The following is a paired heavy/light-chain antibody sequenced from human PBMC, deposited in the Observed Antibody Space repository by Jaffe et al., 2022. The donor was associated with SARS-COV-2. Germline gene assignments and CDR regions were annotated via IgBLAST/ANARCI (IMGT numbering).Heavy chain of an antibody. D-gene: IGHD3-9*01. CDR3: TSPLRYLDWNDAFDL. Sequence: EVQLVESGGGLVQPGGSLKISCAASGFTFSGSAMHWVRQASGKGLEWIGRIRSKGNGYATAYAASVNGRFTISRDDLKNTAYLQLNSLKTEDTAVYYCTSPLRYLDWNDAFDLWGQGTMITVSS. CDR1: GFTFSGSA. CDR2: IRSKGNGYAT. V-gene: IGHV3-73*02. J-gene: IGHJ3*01.
Light chain of an antibody. CDR2: EGS. Sequence: QSALTQPASVSGSPGQSITISCTGSRSDVGSYNLVSWYQHHPGKAPKLMIYEGSKRPSGVSNRFSGSKSGNTASLTISGLQAEDEADYYCCSYAGSSIIWMFGGGTKLTVL. V-gene: IGLV2-23*01. CDR1: RSDVGSYNL. J-gene: IGLJ3*02. CDR3: CSYAGSSIIWM.